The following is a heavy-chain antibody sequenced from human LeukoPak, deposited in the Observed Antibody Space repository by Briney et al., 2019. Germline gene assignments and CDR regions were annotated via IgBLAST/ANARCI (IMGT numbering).Heavy chain of an antibody. Sequence: PSETLSLTCTVSGGSISSGSYYWSWIRQPAGKGLEWIGRIYTSGSTYYNPSLKSRVTISVDTSKNQFSLKLSSVTAADTAVYYCARGPPDCSSTSCYAFDAFDIWGQGTMVTVSS. CDR1: GGSISSGSYY. CDR2: IYTSGST. V-gene: IGHV4-61*02. CDR3: ARGPPDCSSTSCYAFDAFDI. J-gene: IGHJ3*02. D-gene: IGHD2-2*01.